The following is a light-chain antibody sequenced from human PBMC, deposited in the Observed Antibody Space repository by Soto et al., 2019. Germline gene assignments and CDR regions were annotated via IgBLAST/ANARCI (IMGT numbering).Light chain of an antibody. J-gene: IGKJ5*01. Sequence: ETVLTQSPGTLSLSPGETATLSCRASQSLGSNSLVWYQQKPGQPPRLLISGVSIRATDIPDRFSGSGSGTDFTLTITRLESEDFAVYACQQYGNSPITFGQGTRLEIK. V-gene: IGKV3-20*01. CDR3: QQYGNSPIT. CDR1: QSLGSNS. CDR2: GVS.